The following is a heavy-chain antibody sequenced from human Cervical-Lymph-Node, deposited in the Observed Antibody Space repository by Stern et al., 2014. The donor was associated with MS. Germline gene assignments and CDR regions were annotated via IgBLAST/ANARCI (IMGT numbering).Heavy chain of an antibody. CDR1: RFTFRSYG. V-gene: IGHV3-30*18. CDR2: TSYDGGNR. CDR3: AKDRRGGYNYLYGMDV. Sequence: VQLVESGGGVVQPGTSLRLSCTGSRFTFRSYGIHWVRQAPGKGLEWVPVTSYDGGNRQYADSVKGRFTISRDNSKNTVYLHLNSLRPEDTGVYHCAKDRRGGYNYLYGMDVWGQGTTVTVS. J-gene: IGHJ6*02. D-gene: IGHD5-18*01.